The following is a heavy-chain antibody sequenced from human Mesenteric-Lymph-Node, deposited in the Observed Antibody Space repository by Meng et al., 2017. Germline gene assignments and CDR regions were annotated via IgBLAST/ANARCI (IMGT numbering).Heavy chain of an antibody. CDR1: GGSISSGGYY. CDR3: ARVYSSYSGSYLGGYYFDY. D-gene: IGHD1-26*01. J-gene: IGHJ4*02. Sequence: LRLSCTVSGGSISSGGYYWSWIRQHPGKGLEWIGYIYYSGSTYYNPSLKSRVTISVDTSKNQFSLKLSSVTAADTAVYYCARVYSSYSGSYLGGYYFDYWGQGTLVTVSS. V-gene: IGHV4-31*03. CDR2: IYYSGST.